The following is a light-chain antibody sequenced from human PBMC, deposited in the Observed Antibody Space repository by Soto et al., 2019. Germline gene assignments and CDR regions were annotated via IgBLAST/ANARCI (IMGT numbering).Light chain of an antibody. V-gene: IGKV1-39*01. CDR2: AAS. CDR1: QSISSY. J-gene: IGKJ2*01. CDR3: QQSYRAPLT. Sequence: DIQMTQSPSSLSASVGDRVTITCRASQSISSYVNWYQQKPGKAPKLLIYAASSLQSGVPSRFSGSGSGTDFTLTISTLQPEDFATYYCQQSYRAPLTFGQGTKLEIK.